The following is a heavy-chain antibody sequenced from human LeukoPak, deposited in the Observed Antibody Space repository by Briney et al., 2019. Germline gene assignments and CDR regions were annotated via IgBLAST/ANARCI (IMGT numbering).Heavy chain of an antibody. CDR3: ARGDYYVNWFDP. J-gene: IGHJ5*02. CDR2: INPNSGGT. CDR1: GYSLTNYY. Sequence: ASVKVSCTAFGYSLTNYYVHWVRQAPGQGLEWMGWINPNSGGTNYAQKFQGRVTMTRDTSISTAYMELSRLRSDDTAVYYCARGDYYVNWFDPWGQGTLVTVSS. V-gene: IGHV1-2*02. D-gene: IGHD3-10*02.